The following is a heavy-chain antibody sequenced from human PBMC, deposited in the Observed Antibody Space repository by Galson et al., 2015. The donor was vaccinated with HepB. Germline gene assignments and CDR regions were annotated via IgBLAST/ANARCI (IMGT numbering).Heavy chain of an antibody. V-gene: IGHV3-7*01. CDR1: GFTFSSYW. CDR3: ARDGWLLYGGGGFDY. J-gene: IGHJ4*02. Sequence: SLRLSCAASGFTFSSYWMSWVRQAPGKGLEWVANIKQDGSEKYYVDSVKGRFTISRDNAKNSLYLQMNSLRAEDTAVYYCARDGWLLYGGGGFDYWGQGTLVTVSS. CDR2: IKQDGSEK. D-gene: IGHD3-3*01.